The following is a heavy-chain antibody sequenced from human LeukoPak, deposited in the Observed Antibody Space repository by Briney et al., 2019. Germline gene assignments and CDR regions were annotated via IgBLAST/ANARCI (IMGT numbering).Heavy chain of an antibody. Sequence: GASVKVSCKASGYTFTGYYMHLVRQAPGQGLEWMGRINPNSGGTNYAQKFQGRVTMTRDTSISTAYMELSRLRSDDTAVYYCARVRFLEWFHDAFDIWGQGTMVTVSS. CDR2: INPNSGGT. D-gene: IGHD3-3*01. CDR1: GYTFTGYY. CDR3: ARVRFLEWFHDAFDI. J-gene: IGHJ3*02. V-gene: IGHV1-2*06.